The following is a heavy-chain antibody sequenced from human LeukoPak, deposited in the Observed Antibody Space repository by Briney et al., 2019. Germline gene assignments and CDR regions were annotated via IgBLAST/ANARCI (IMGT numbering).Heavy chain of an antibody. Sequence: PGGSRRLSCAASVFPVSTNYMTWVRQAPGKGLGGVSVIYSGGTPYYADPVKGRFTISRDNSKNTLYLQMDSLRAAATAMYYCARMGNSAIDFRGQGTMVTVSS. V-gene: IGHV3-53*01. J-gene: IGHJ3*01. CDR2: IYSGGTP. D-gene: IGHD2/OR15-2a*01. CDR3: ARMGNSAIDF. CDR1: VFPVSTNY.